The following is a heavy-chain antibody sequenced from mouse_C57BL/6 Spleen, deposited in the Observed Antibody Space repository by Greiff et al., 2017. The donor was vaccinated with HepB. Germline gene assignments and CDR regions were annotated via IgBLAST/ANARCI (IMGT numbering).Heavy chain of an antibody. V-gene: IGHV7-3*01. CDR3: ARYGSSYHWYFDV. D-gene: IGHD1-1*01. CDR1: GFTFTDYY. Sequence: EVKVVESGGGLVQPGGSLSLSCAASGFTFTDYYMSWVRQPPGKALEWLGFIRNKANGYTTEYSASVKGRFTISRDNSQSILYLQMNALRAEDSATYYCARYGSSYHWYFDVWGTGTTVTVSS. J-gene: IGHJ1*03. CDR2: IRNKANGYTT.